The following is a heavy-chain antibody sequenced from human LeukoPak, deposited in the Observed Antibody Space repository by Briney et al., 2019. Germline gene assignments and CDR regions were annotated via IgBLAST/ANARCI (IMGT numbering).Heavy chain of an antibody. V-gene: IGHV5-51*01. Sequence: GESLKISCKGSGSPFTTYWIAWVRQMPGKGLECMGIIYLGDSDNRYSPSFQGQVTISADKSISTPYLHWSSLQASDTAMYYCARGLYGDTHYFDYWGQGTLVSVSS. CDR2: IYLGDSDN. J-gene: IGHJ4*02. CDR3: ARGLYGDTHYFDY. D-gene: IGHD4-17*01. CDR1: GSPFTTYW.